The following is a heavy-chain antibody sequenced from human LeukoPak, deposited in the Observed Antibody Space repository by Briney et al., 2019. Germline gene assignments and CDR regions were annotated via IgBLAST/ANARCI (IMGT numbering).Heavy chain of an antibody. J-gene: IGHJ4*02. CDR2: IYPIDSDT. V-gene: IGHV5-51*01. CDR1: GYTFTTYW. CDR3: ARLNRGALFDY. D-gene: IGHD1-14*01. Sequence: GESLKISCKGSGYTFTTYWIGWVRQMPGKGLEWMGIIYPIDSDTKYSPSFKGHVTISVDKSISTAYLQWSSLQASDTAIYYCARLNRGALFDYWGQGTLVTVSS.